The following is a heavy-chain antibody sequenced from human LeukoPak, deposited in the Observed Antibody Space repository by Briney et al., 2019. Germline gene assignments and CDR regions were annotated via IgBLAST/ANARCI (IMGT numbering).Heavy chain of an antibody. J-gene: IGHJ4*02. V-gene: IGHV3-23*01. CDR1: GFDFSSYG. CDR2: FSASSTST. CDR3: AKGDTYYDLLTCFDF. Sequence: GGSLRLSCAASGFDFSSYGMSWVRQSPGKGLERVSTFSASSTSTYYADSVKGRFTISRDNSKNTLYLQMNSLRDEDTAVYYCAKGDTYYDLLTCFDFWGPGTLVTVSS. D-gene: IGHD3-9*01.